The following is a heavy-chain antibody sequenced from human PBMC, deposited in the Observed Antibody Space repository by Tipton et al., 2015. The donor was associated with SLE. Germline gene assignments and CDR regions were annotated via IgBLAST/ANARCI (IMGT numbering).Heavy chain of an antibody. Sequence: TLSLTCAVYGGSFSGYYWSWIRQPPGKGLEWIGEINHSGSTNYNPSLKSRVTISVDTSKNQFSLKLSSVTAADTAVYYCARDTTGAFDIWGQGTMVTVSS. V-gene: IGHV4-34*09. CDR2: INHSGST. CDR1: GGSFSGYY. D-gene: IGHD1-14*01. J-gene: IGHJ3*02. CDR3: ARDTTGAFDI.